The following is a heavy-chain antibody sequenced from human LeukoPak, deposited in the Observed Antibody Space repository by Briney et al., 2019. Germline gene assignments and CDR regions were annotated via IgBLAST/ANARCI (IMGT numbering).Heavy chain of an antibody. J-gene: IGHJ4*02. D-gene: IGHD6-6*01. CDR2: IIPILGIA. Sequence: SVKVSCKASGGTFSSYAISWVRQAPGQGLEWTGRIIPILGIANYAQKFQGRVTITADKSTSTAYMELSSLRSEDTAVYYCARDRAARPIGTYYFDYWGQGTLVTVSS. V-gene: IGHV1-69*04. CDR1: GGTFSSYA. CDR3: ARDRAARPIGTYYFDY.